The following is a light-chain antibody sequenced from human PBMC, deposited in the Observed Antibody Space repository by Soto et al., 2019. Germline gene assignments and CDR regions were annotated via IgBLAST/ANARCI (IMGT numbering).Light chain of an antibody. CDR3: QQYNNWPRT. CDR1: QSVTSS. CDR2: GAS. J-gene: IGKJ1*01. V-gene: IGKV3-15*01. Sequence: EIGLKLSPAALSLSTGERVTLSCRASQSVTSSLVWYQQKPGQAPRLLIYGASTRATAIPARYSGSGSGTEFNLTISSLQSEDFAVYYCQQYNNWPRTFCQGTMVDVK.